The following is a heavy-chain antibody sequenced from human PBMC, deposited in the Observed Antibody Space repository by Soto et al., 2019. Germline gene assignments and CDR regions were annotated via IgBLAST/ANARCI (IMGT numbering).Heavy chain of an antibody. Sequence: PGGSLRLSCAASGLAVNSNSMSWIRQAPGKGLEWVSVIYGGSVNYADSVKGRFTISRDSSKSTLYLQMNSLRAEDTAVYYCTTADYGGNSTPIWGQGTLVTVSS. D-gene: IGHD4-17*01. CDR1: GLAVNSNS. V-gene: IGHV3-53*01. CDR3: TTADYGGNSTPI. CDR2: IYGGSV. J-gene: IGHJ4*02.